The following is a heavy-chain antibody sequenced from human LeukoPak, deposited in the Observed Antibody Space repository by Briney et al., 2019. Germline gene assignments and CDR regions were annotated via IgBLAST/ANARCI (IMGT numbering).Heavy chain of an antibody. J-gene: IGHJ3*02. CDR2: ISSSSSYI. CDR3: ARDGDTMIVDAFDI. D-gene: IGHD3-22*01. Sequence: PGGSLRLSCAASGFSFSSYSMNWVRQAPGKGLEWVSSISSSSSYIYYADSVKGRFTISRDNAKNSLYLQMNSLRAEDTAVYYCARDGDTMIVDAFDIWGQGTMVTVSS. V-gene: IGHV3-21*01. CDR1: GFSFSSYS.